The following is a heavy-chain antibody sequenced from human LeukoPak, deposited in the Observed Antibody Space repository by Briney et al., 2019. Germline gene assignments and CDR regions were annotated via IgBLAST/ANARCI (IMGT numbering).Heavy chain of an antibody. Sequence: GESLKISCQGSGSSFSSYWISWVRQLPGKGLEWMGRIDSSGSYTSYSPSFQGHVTISADKSISTAYLQWNSLKASDTAIYYCARVVVLVVEATDYYYGMDVWGQGTTVTVSS. V-gene: IGHV5-10-1*01. CDR3: ARVVVLVVEATDYYYGMDV. CDR2: IDSSGSYT. D-gene: IGHD2-15*01. CDR1: GSSFSSYW. J-gene: IGHJ6*02.